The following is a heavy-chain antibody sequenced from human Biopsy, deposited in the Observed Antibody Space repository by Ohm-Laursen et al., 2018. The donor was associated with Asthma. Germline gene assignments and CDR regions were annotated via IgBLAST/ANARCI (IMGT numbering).Heavy chain of an antibody. Sequence: SVKVSCKPLGGTFNTYVIGWVRQAPGQGLEWMGGINSVFGTTTYPQKFQDRVTITADDSTSTVYMELSSLRSEDTAVYYCARKAGSYISRTCYSLDFWGQGTLVTVSS. D-gene: IGHD2-15*01. V-gene: IGHV1-69*13. CDR3: ARKAGSYISRTCYSLDF. J-gene: IGHJ4*02. CDR1: GGTFNTYV. CDR2: INSVFGTT.